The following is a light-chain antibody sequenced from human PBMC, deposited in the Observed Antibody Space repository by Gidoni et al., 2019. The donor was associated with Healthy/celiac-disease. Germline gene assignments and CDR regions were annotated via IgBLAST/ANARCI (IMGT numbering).Light chain of an antibody. J-gene: IGKJ1*01. V-gene: IGKV2-28*01. Sequence: DIVMTQSPLSLPVTPGEPASTSCRSSQILLHSNGYNHLDWYLQKPGQSPQLLVYLGSNRASGVPDRFSGSGSGTDFTLKINRVEAEDVGVYYCMQALQTPPAFGQGTKVEIK. CDR2: LGS. CDR1: QILLHSNGYNH. CDR3: MQALQTPPA.